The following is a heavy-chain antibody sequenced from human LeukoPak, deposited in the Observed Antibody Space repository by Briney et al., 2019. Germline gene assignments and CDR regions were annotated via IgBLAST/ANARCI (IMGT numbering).Heavy chain of an antibody. CDR1: GGSVNTNTYY. J-gene: IGHJ6*02. CDR3: ARELGATVVNYGMDV. D-gene: IGHD4-23*01. V-gene: IGHV4-61*01. CDR2: IYYSGST. Sequence: SETLSLTCTVSGGSVNTNTYYWSWIRQPPGKGLEWIGYIYYSGSTNYNPSLKSRVTISVDSSRNQLSLKLTSVTAADTAVYYCARELGATVVNYGMDVWGQGTTVTVSS.